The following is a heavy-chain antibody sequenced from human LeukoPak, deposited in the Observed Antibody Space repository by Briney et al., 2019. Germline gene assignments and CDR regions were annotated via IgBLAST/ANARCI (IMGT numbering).Heavy chain of an antibody. D-gene: IGHD6-19*01. CDR1: GGSFSGYY. Sequence: SETLSLTCAVYGGSFSGYYWSWIRQPPGKGLEWIGEINHSGSTNYNPYLKSRVTISVDTSKNQFPLKLSSVTAADTAVYYCARGPGQWLFYYYYYMDVWGKGTTVTVSS. CDR3: ARGPGQWLFYYYYYMDV. J-gene: IGHJ6*03. V-gene: IGHV4-34*01. CDR2: INHSGST.